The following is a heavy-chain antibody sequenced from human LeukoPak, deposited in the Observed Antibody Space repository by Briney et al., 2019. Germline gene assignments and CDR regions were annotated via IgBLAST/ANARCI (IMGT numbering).Heavy chain of an antibody. CDR3: ARGAAVAGTPGYYGMDV. J-gene: IGHJ6*02. Sequence: SETLSLTCAVYGVSFSGYYWSWIRQPPGKGLEWIGEINHSGSTNYNPSLKSRVTISVDTSKNQFSLKLSSVTAADTAVYYCARGAAVAGTPGYYGMDVWGQGTTVTVSS. V-gene: IGHV4-34*01. D-gene: IGHD6-19*01. CDR2: INHSGST. CDR1: GVSFSGYY.